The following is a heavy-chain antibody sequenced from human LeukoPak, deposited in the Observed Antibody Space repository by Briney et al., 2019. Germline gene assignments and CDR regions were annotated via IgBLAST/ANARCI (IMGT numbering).Heavy chain of an antibody. J-gene: IGHJ4*02. V-gene: IGHV3-7*03. CDR2: IKQDGSEK. CDR1: GVTVNYNF. Sequence: GGSLRLSCAASGVTVNYNFMSWVRQVPGQGLEWVANIKQDGSEKFYVASVKGRFTISRDNGKSSLYLQMNSLRAEDTALYYCATSYDMGWLIGYWGQGTLVTVSS. D-gene: IGHD3/OR15-3a*01. CDR3: ATSYDMGWLIGY.